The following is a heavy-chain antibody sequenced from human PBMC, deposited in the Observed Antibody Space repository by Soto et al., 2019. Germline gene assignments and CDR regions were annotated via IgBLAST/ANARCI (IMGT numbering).Heavy chain of an antibody. V-gene: IGHV1-8*01. CDR1: GNTFTSHD. CDR2: MNPNSGNT. Sequence: QVQLVQSWAEVKKPGASVRVSCKASGNTFTSHDINWVRQASGQGLEWIGWMNPNSGNTGYAQKFQGRVTMTRNTSIRTAYMELSSLTTEDTAVYYCSTGGGGYCSGSSCPNYWGQGTLVTVSS. D-gene: IGHD2-2*03. J-gene: IGHJ4*02. CDR3: STGGGGYCSGSSCPNY.